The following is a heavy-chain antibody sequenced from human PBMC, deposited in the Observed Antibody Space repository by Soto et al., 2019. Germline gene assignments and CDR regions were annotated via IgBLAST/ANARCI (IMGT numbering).Heavy chain of an antibody. Sequence: EVQLLESGGGLVQPGGSLRLSCAASGFTFSSYAMSWVRQAPGKGLEWVSAISGSGRSTYYADSVKGRFTISRDNSKNTLYLQMHGLGAEETAVYDCGKDPPSSGWCYFDYWGQGTLVTVSS. CDR3: GKDPPSSGWCYFDY. CDR1: GFTFSSYA. J-gene: IGHJ4*02. CDR2: ISGSGRST. V-gene: IGHV3-23*01. D-gene: IGHD6-19*01.